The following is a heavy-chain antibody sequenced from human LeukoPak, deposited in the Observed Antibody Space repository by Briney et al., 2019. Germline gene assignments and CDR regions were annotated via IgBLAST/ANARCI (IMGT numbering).Heavy chain of an antibody. V-gene: IGHV3-48*03. J-gene: IGHJ4*02. D-gene: IGHD3-10*01. Sequence: GGSLRLSCAASGFTFSSYEMNWVRQAPGKGLEWASYISSSGSTIYYADSVKGRFTISRDNAKNSLYLQMNSLRAEDTAVYYCARVHEYYYGSGPFDYWGQGTLVTVSS. CDR3: ARVHEYYYGSGPFDY. CDR1: GFTFSSYE. CDR2: ISSSGSTI.